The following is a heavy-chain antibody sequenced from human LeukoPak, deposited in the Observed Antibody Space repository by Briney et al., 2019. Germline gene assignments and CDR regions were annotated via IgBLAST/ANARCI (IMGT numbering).Heavy chain of an antibody. CDR3: ARDDGTASYYYYMDV. CDR2: IYTSGST. V-gene: IGHV4-61*02. J-gene: IGHJ6*03. Sequence: SETLSLTCTVSGGSISSGSYYWSWIRQPAGKGLEWIGRIYTSGSTNYNPSLKSRVTISVDTSKNQFSLKLSSVTAADTAVYYCARDDGTASYYYYMDVWGKGTTVTVSS. D-gene: IGHD5-18*01. CDR1: GGSISSGSYY.